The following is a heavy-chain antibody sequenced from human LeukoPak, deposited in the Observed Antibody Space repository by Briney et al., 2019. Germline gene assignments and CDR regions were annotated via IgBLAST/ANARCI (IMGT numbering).Heavy chain of an antibody. CDR1: GGSFSGYY. CDR3: ARGPPFGVVMYFDY. D-gene: IGHD3-3*01. Sequence: SETLSLTCAVYGGSFSGYYWSWIRQPPGKGLEWIGEINHSGSTNYNPSLKSRATISVDTSKNQFSLKLSSVTAADTAVYYCARGPPFGVVMYFDYWGQGTLVTVSS. J-gene: IGHJ4*02. V-gene: IGHV4-34*01. CDR2: INHSGST.